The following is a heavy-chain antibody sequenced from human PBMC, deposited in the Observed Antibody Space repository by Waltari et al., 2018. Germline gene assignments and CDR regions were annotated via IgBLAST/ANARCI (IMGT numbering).Heavy chain of an antibody. D-gene: IGHD6-6*01. CDR1: GYTLTELS. CDR3: AAEGRQLWGFDY. V-gene: IGHV1-24*01. CDR2: FDPGDGET. Sequence: QVQLVQSGAEVKKPGASVKVSCKVSGYTLTELSMHWVRQAPGKGLEWMGGFDPGDGETIYEQMFQGRVTMTENTSTDTAYMELSSLRSEDTAVYYCAAEGRQLWGFDYWGQGTLVTVSS. J-gene: IGHJ4*02.